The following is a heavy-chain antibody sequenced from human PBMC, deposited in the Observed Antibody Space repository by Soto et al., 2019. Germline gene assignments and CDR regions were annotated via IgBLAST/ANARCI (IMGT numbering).Heavy chain of an antibody. CDR2: ISAYNGNT. V-gene: IGHV1-18*01. J-gene: IGHJ4*02. CDR1: GYTFTSYG. D-gene: IGHD3-22*01. Sequence: QVQLVQSGAEVKKPGASVKVSCKASGYTFTSYGISWVRQAPGQGLEWMGWISAYNGNTNYAQKLQGRVTMTTDTSTSTAYMELRSLRSDDTAVYYCARVVYYYDSSGYHTVDYWGQGTLVTVSS. CDR3: ARVVYYYDSSGYHTVDY.